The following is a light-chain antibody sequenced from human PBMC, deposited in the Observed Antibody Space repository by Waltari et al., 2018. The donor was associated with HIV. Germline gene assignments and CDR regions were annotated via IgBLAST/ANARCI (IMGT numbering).Light chain of an antibody. CDR2: WAS. CDR1: RSILYSSDNKNY. J-gene: IGKJ5*01. CDR3: QQYYSTPT. V-gene: IGKV4-1*01. Sequence: DIVMTQSPDSLAVSLGERATINCKSSRSILYSSDNKNYLAWYQQKPGQPPKLLIYWASTRYSGVPDRFSGSGSGTHFTLTISSLQAEDVAVYYCQQYYSTPTFGQGTRLEIK.